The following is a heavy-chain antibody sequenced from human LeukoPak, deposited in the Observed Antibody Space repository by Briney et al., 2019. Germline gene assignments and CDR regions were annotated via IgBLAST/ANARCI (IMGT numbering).Heavy chain of an antibody. CDR2: INPNSGGT. Sequence: ASVKVSCKASGYTFTSYGIIWMWQAPGQGLEWMGWINPNSGGTNYAQKFQGRVTMTRDTSISTAYMELSRLRSDDTAVYYCARGPDFWSGYYADYWGQGTLVTVSS. J-gene: IGHJ4*02. D-gene: IGHD3-3*01. CDR3: ARGPDFWSGYYADY. CDR1: GYTFTSYG. V-gene: IGHV1-2*02.